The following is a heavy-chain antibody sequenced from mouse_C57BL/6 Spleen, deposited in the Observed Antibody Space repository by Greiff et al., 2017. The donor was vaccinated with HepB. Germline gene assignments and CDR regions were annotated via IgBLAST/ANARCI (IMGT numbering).Heavy chain of an antibody. Sequence: EVMLVESGGGLVQPGGSLKLSCAASGFTFSDYYMYWVRQTPEKRLEWVAYISNGGGSTYYPDTVKGRFTISRDNAKNTLYLQMSRLKSEDTAMYYCARPDYYGSSYSYFDVWGTGTTVTVSS. CDR2: ISNGGGST. CDR1: GFTFSDYY. J-gene: IGHJ1*03. D-gene: IGHD1-1*01. V-gene: IGHV5-12*01. CDR3: ARPDYYGSSYSYFDV.